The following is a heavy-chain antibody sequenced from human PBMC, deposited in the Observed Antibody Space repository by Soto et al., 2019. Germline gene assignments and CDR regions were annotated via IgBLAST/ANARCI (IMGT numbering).Heavy chain of an antibody. V-gene: IGHV4-34*01. CDR2: INHSGST. J-gene: IGHJ4*02. CDR3: ASSGQAGTRPLYYFDY. Sequence: SATLSLTCAVYGGSFSGYYWSWIRQRPGKGLEWIGEINHSGSTNYNPCLKSRVTISVDTSKNQFSLKLSSVTAADTAVYYCASSGQAGTRPLYYFDYWGQGTLVTVSS. D-gene: IGHD6-13*01. CDR1: GGSFSGYY.